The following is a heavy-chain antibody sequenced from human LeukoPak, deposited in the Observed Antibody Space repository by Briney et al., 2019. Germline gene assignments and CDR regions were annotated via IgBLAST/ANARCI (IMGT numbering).Heavy chain of an antibody. V-gene: IGHV3-7*01. D-gene: IGHD2-15*01. J-gene: IGHJ4*02. Sequence: PGGSLRLSCAASGFTFRNYWMGWARQAPGKGLEWVANTKPDGTAEYYADSVRGRFTTSRDNANNFLYLQMNSLRGEDTAAYYCARDGGLHTNFDYWGQGTLVTVSS. CDR2: TKPDGTAE. CDR1: GFTFRNYW. CDR3: ARDGGLHTNFDY.